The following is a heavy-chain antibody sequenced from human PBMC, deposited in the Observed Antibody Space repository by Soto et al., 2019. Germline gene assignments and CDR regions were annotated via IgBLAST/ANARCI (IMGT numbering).Heavy chain of an antibody. V-gene: IGHV4-34*01. J-gene: IGHJ4*02. D-gene: IGHD2-21*01. CDR2: INHSGST. Sequence: PSETLSLTCAVYGGSFSGYYWSWIRQPPGKGLEWIGEINHSGSTNYNPSLKSRVTISVDTSKNQFSLKLSSVTAADTAVYYCAREESVFRAYYFDYWGQGTLVTVSS. CDR1: GGSFSGYY. CDR3: AREESVFRAYYFDY.